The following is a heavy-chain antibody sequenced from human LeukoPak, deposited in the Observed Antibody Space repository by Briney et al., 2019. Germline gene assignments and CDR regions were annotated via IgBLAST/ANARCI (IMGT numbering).Heavy chain of an antibody. J-gene: IGHJ4*02. V-gene: IGHV4-4*07. CDR3: ARDSYYDLLTGYSNYYFDN. D-gene: IGHD3-9*01. CDR2: LYTSSYT. Sequence: PETLSLTCTVSGVSISSSHWSWIRQSAGKGLEWIGRLYTSSYTNYNPSLRSRVTMSVDTSKNQFSLKLSSVTAADTAVYYCARDSYYDLLTGYSNYYFDNWGQGTLVTVSS. CDR1: GVSISSSH.